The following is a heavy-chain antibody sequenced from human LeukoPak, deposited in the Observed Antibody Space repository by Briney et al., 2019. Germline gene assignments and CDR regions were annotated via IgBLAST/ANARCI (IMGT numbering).Heavy chain of an antibody. CDR2: ISGSGGST. Sequence: PGGSLRLSCAASGFTFSSYAMSWVRQAPGKGLEWVSAISGSGGSTYYADSVKGRFTIPRDNSKNTLYLQMNSLRAEDTAVYYCAKVPGRYCSGGSCPGFDYWGQGTLVTVSS. J-gene: IGHJ4*02. CDR1: GFTFSSYA. CDR3: AKVPGRYCSGGSCPGFDY. V-gene: IGHV3-23*01. D-gene: IGHD2-15*01.